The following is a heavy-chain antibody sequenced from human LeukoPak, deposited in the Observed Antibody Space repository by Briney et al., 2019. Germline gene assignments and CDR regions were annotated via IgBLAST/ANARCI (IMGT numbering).Heavy chain of an antibody. Sequence: GGSLRLSCAASGFTFSSYDMHWVRQATGKGLEWVSAIGTAGDTYYPGSVKGRFTISRENAKNSLYLQMNSLRAGDTAVYYCARGGAGTIEGNWFDPWGQGTLVTVSS. D-gene: IGHD6-19*01. CDR2: IGTAGDT. V-gene: IGHV3-13*01. J-gene: IGHJ5*02. CDR3: ARGGAGTIEGNWFDP. CDR1: GFTFSSYD.